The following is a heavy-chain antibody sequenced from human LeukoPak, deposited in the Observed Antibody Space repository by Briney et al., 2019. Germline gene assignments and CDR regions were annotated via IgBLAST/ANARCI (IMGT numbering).Heavy chain of an antibody. J-gene: IGHJ4*02. CDR2: MYGDGSRI. Sequence: PGGSLRLSCEASGFTFTRHWRHRVRHPPRKGLVWVSRMYGDGSRISSADSVKGRFTTSRDNAKNTLILQINSLRAEDTAVYYCTSDTVDTAVGIDYWGQRTLVTVSS. CDR3: TSDTVDTAVGIDY. V-gene: IGHV3-74*01. CDR1: GFTFTRHW. D-gene: IGHD5-18*01.